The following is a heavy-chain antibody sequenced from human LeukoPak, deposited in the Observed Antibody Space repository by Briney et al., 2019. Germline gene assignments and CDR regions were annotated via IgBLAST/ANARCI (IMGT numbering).Heavy chain of an antibody. J-gene: IGHJ3*02. CDR2: INPNSGGT. D-gene: IGHD3-10*01. Sequence: ASVKVSCKASGYTFTGYYMHWVRQAPGQGLEWMGWINPNSGGTNYAQKFQGRVTMTRDTSTSTAYMELRSLRSDDTAVYYCARDRRYGSGRFPRATDAFDIWGQGTMVTVSS. V-gene: IGHV1-2*02. CDR3: ARDRRYGSGRFPRATDAFDI. CDR1: GYTFTGYY.